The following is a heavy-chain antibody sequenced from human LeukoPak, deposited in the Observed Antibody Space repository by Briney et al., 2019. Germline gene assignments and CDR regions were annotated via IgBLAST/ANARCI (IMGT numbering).Heavy chain of an antibody. CDR3: AKGAGIVVPGTILH. CDR1: GFIFNNYA. J-gene: IGHJ4*02. V-gene: IGHV3-9*01. D-gene: IGHD6-19*01. CDR2: ISWNSGTI. Sequence: GRSLRLSCAGSGFIFNNYAMHWVRQPPGKGLEWVSGISWNSGTIDYADSVRGRFTISRDNAKNSLYLQMNSLRAEDTAVYYCAKGAGIVVPGTILHWGQGILVIVSS.